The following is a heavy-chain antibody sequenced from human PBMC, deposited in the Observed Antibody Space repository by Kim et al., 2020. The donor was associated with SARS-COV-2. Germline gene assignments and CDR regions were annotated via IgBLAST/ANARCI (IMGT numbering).Heavy chain of an antibody. J-gene: IGHJ4*02. D-gene: IGHD3-10*01. CDR2: IKPDGSQK. V-gene: IGHV3-7*05. Sequence: GGSLRLSCAAPELTFSRYWMSWVRQAPGKGLEWVAHIKPDGSQKYYVDSVKGRFTISRDNAKNSLFLQMNSLRAEDTAVYYCVLWFGEENYWGQGTLVT. CDR3: VLWFGEENY. CDR1: ELTFSRYW.